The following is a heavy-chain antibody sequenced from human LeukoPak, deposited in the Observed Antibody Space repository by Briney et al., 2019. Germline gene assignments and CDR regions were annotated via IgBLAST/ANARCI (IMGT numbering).Heavy chain of an antibody. CDR3: ARSRRDYYDSSGYYSFDY. D-gene: IGHD3-22*01. CDR2: IYYSGST. V-gene: IGHV4-59*01. J-gene: IGHJ4*02. CDR1: GGSISSYY. Sequence: SETLSLTCTVSGGSISSYYWSWIRQPPGKGLEWIGYIYYSGSTNYNPSLKSRVTISVDTSKNQFSLKLNPVTDADTAVYYCARSRRDYYDSSGYYSFDYWGQGTLVTVSS.